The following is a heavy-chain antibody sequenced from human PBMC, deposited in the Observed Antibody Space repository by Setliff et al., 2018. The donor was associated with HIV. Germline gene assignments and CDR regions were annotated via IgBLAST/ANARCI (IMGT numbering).Heavy chain of an antibody. CDR1: GGTFRTYA. V-gene: IGHV1-69*13. D-gene: IGHD1-1*01. CDR2: IIPIFATT. Sequence: SVKVSCKASGGTFRTYAISWVRQAPGQGLEWMGGIIPIFATTDFAQKFQGRVTIIADESTSTAYMELSSLRSEDTAVYFCARVDGAYNDNIFDYWGQGTLVTVSS. J-gene: IGHJ4*02. CDR3: ARVDGAYNDNIFDY.